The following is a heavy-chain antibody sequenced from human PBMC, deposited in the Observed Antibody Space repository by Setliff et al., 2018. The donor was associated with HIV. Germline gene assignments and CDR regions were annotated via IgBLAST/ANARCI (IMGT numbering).Heavy chain of an antibody. CDR3: AREGGEEGALGWFDP. Sequence: ASVKVSCKASGYTFTSYHLHWLRQAPGQGLEWMGIINTNGGDTKYSEKFQGRVTITRDTSASTAYMELSSLRSEDTAVYYCAREGGEEGALGWFDPWGQGTLVTVSS. V-gene: IGHV1-46*01. D-gene: IGHD1-26*01. CDR1: GYTFTSYH. J-gene: IGHJ5*02. CDR2: INTNGGDT.